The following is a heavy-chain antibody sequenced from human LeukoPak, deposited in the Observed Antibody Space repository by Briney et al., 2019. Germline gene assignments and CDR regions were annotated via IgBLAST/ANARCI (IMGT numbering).Heavy chain of an antibody. V-gene: IGHV1-8*01. CDR1: GYTFPSYD. CDR2: MNPNSGNT. J-gene: IGHJ5*02. CDR3: AREVDGDVWFDP. D-gene: IGHD4-17*01. Sequence: ASVKVSCKASGYTFPSYDINWVRQATGQGLEWMGWMNPNSGNTGYAQKFQGRVTMTRNTSISTAYMELSSLRSEDTAVYYCAREVDGDVWFDPWGQGTLVTVSS.